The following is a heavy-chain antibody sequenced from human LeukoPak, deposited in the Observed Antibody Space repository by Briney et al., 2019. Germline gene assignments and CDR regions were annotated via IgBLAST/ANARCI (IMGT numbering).Heavy chain of an antibody. CDR1: GYTFTSYG. J-gene: IGHJ6*02. V-gene: IGHV1-18*01. CDR2: ISAYNGNT. CDR3: ARQGTQIYYYYGMDV. Sequence: ASVKVSCKASGYTFTSYGISWERQAPGQGLEWMGWISAYNGNTNYAQKLQGRVTMTTDTSTSTAYMELRSLRSDDAAVYYCARQGTQIYYYYGMDVWGQGTTVTVSS. D-gene: IGHD3-10*01.